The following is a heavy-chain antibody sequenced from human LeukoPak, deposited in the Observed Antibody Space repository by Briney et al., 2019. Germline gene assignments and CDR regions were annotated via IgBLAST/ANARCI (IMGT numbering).Heavy chain of an antibody. J-gene: IGHJ6*03. CDR2: MNPNSGNT. CDR1: GYTFTSYD. CDR3: ARAGTTVITSYYYYMDV. V-gene: IGHV1-8*03. D-gene: IGHD4-17*01. Sequence: GASVKVSCKASGYTFTSYDINWVRQATGQGLEWMGWMNPNSGNTGYAQKFQGRVTITRNTSISTAYMELSSLRSEDTAVYYCARAGTTVITSYYYYMDVWGKGTTVTVSS.